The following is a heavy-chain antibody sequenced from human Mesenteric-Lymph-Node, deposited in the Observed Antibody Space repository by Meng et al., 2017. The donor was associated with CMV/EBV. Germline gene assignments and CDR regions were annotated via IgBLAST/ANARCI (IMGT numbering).Heavy chain of an antibody. CDR1: GFTFSRYW. J-gene: IGHJ4*02. CDR3: TRDLYGYHRDDVWSGYYPFEY. CDR2: IRQDGGDK. V-gene: IGHV3-7*01. Sequence: GESLKISCAASGFTFSRYWMSWVRQAPGKGPEWVANIRQDGGDKYYVDSVKGRFTISRDNAKNSLYLQMNSLRAEDTAVYYCTRDLYGYHRDDVWSGYYPFEYWGQGTLVTVSS. D-gene: IGHD3-3*01.